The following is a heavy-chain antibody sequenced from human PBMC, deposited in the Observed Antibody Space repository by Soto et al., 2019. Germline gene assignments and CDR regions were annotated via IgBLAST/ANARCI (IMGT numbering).Heavy chain of an antibody. V-gene: IGHV4-39*01. CDR3: ARQRASRGPYSSSWYYFDY. Sequence: QLQLQESGPGLVKPSETLSLTCTVSGGSISSSSYYWGWIRQPPGKGLEWIGSIYYSGSTYYNPSLKSRVTISVDTSKNQFSLKLSSVTAADTAVYYCARQRASRGPYSSSWYYFDYWGQGTLVTVSS. D-gene: IGHD6-13*01. CDR1: GGSISSSSYY. CDR2: IYYSGST. J-gene: IGHJ4*02.